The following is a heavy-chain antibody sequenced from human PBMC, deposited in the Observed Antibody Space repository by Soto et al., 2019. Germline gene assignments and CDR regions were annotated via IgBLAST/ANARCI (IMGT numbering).Heavy chain of an antibody. CDR2: ISYDGSLQ. Sequence: QAQLVESGGGVVQPGRSLRLSCAASGFAFSSYGMHWVRQAPGTGLEWVAVISYDGSLQHYADSVKGRFTISRDNSKNMVLQQMGSLRAEDTAVYYCVSDRGYGHASVPYSWGQGTLVSVSS. CDR3: VSDRGYGHASVPYS. D-gene: IGHD5-18*01. J-gene: IGHJ4*02. CDR1: GFAFSSYG. V-gene: IGHV3-30*03.